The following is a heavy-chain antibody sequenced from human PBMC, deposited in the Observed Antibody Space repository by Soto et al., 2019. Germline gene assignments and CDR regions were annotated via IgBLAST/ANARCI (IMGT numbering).Heavy chain of an antibody. J-gene: IGHJ6*02. V-gene: IGHV1-18*01. CDR1: GYTFTSYG. CDR2: ISAYNGNT. CDR3: AREGANFWRTLWVQYYGMDV. Sequence: QVQLVQSGAEVKKPGASVKVSCKASGYTFTSYGISWVRQAPGQGLEWMGWISAYNGNTNYAQKLQGRVTMTTDTATSTAYMELRSLRSDDTAVYYCAREGANFWRTLWVQYYGMDVWGQGTTVTVSS. D-gene: IGHD3-3*01.